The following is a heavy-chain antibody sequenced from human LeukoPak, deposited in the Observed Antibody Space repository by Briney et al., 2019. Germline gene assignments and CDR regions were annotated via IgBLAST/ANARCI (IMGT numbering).Heavy chain of an antibody. CDR3: TRRDNFDT. CDR1: GFSFSDAA. V-gene: IGHV3-73*01. Sequence: GGSLRLSCAAAGFSFSDAAVHWVRQASGKGLEWVGRIRSKANNYATTYAVSVKGRFTISRDDSKNTTYLQMNSLKSDDTAVYYCTRRDNFDTWGQGTLVTVSS. D-gene: IGHD1-1*01. CDR2: IRSKANNYAT. J-gene: IGHJ5*02.